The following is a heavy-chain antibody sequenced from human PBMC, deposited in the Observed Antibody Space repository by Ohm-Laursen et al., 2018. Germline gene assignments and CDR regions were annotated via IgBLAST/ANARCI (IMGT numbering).Heavy chain of an antibody. V-gene: IGHV3-23*01. CDR3: AKEGEGIFDSSYFFDY. D-gene: IGHD3-22*01. CDR2: ITNSNGGHST. Sequence: SLRLSCAASGFTFRSYAMTWVRQAPGKGLEWVSSITNSNGGHSTYYADSAKGRFTISRDNSKNTLLLQMSWLRAEDTAVYYCAKEGEGIFDSSYFFDYWGQGALVTVSS. J-gene: IGHJ4*02. CDR1: GFTFRSYA.